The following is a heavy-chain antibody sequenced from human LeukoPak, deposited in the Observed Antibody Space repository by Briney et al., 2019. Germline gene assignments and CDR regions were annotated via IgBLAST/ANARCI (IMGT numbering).Heavy chain of an antibody. CDR2: IYTSGST. CDR1: GYSISSGYY. V-gene: IGHV4-4*07. J-gene: IGHJ5*02. Sequence: KPSETLSLTCAVSGYSISSGYYWSWIRQPAGKGLEWIGRIYTSGSTNYNPSLKSRVTMSVDTSKNQFSLKLSSVTAADTAVYYCARSNWNYVYNWFDPWGQGTLVTVSS. D-gene: IGHD1-7*01. CDR3: ARSNWNYVYNWFDP.